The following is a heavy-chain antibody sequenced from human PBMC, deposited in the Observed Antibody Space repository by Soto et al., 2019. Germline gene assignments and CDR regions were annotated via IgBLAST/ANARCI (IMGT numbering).Heavy chain of an antibody. D-gene: IGHD5-12*01. J-gene: IGHJ3*02. V-gene: IGHV1-8*01. Sequence: ASVKVSCKASGYTFSNYDINWVRQATGQGLEWMGRLNPNTDKTGSAQKFQGRVTMTRNTSISTAYLELSGLRSDDTAVYYCARGIKGLPPSAFDIWGQGTRVTVSS. CDR1: GYTFSNYD. CDR3: ARGIKGLPPSAFDI. CDR2: LNPNTDKT.